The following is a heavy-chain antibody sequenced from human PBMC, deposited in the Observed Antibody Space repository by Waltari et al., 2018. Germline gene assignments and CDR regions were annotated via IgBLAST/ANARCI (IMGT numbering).Heavy chain of an antibody. D-gene: IGHD3-22*01. J-gene: IGHJ6*03. V-gene: IGHV4-34*01. Sequence: QVQLQQWGAGLLKPSETLSLTCAVYGGSFSGYYWSWIRQPPGKGLEWIGEINHSGSTNYNPSLKSRVTISVDTSKNQFSLKLSSVTAADTAVYYCARVTNYYDSSGYRRRNYYYMDVWGKGTTVTISS. CDR2: INHSGST. CDR3: ARVTNYYDSSGYRRRNYYYMDV. CDR1: GGSFSGYY.